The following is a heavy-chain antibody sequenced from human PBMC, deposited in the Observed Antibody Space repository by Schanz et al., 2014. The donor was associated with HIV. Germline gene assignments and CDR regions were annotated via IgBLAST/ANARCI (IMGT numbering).Heavy chain of an antibody. V-gene: IGHV3-7*01. CDR1: GFTFNNYA. CDR2: IKEDGIEK. Sequence: DVRLLESGGRLLQPGGSLRLSCAASGFTFNNYAMNWVRQAPGKGLEWVANIKEDGIEKYYVDSVKGRFTISRDNAKNSLYLNMYSLRAEDTAVYFCAKSNGGDTAVVQYYFDYWGQGTLVSVSS. D-gene: IGHD5-18*01. J-gene: IGHJ4*02. CDR3: AKSNGGDTAVVQYYFDY.